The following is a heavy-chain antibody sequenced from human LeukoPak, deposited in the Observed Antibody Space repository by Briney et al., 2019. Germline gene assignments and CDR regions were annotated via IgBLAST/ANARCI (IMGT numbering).Heavy chain of an antibody. Sequence: GGSLRLSCAASGFTFRSYGMHWVRQAPGKGLEYVSAISSNGGRTYYANSVKGRFTISRDNSRNTLYLQMGSLRAEDMAVYYCATYYYYSGGFHFHHWGQGTLVTVSS. CDR1: GFTFRSYG. D-gene: IGHD3-22*01. V-gene: IGHV3-64*01. CDR2: ISSNGGRT. CDR3: ATYYYYSGGFHFHH. J-gene: IGHJ1*01.